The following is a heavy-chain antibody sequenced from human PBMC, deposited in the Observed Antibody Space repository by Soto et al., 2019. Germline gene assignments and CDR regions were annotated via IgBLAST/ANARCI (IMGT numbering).Heavy chain of an antibody. J-gene: IGHJ3*02. D-gene: IGHD6-6*01. V-gene: IGHV1-18*01. CDR3: ARDITQKYRDRMMNAFDI. CDR1: GYTFTSYG. Sequence: QVQLVQSGAEVKKPGASVKVSCKASGYTFTSYGISWGRQAPGQGLEWMGWISAYNGNTNYAQKLQGRVTMTTDTSTSTAYMELRSLRSDDTAVYYCARDITQKYRDRMMNAFDIWGQGTMVTVSS. CDR2: ISAYNGNT.